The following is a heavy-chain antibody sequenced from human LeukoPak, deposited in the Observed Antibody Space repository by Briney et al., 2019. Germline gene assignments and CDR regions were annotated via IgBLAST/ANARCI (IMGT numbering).Heavy chain of an antibody. CDR1: GFTFGNYA. V-gene: IGHV3-21*01. CDR3: AREVSEGFDF. Sequence: PGGSLRLSCAASGFTFGNYAMNWVRQAPGKGLEWVSSFGTRSTSAYHAGSVKGRFAISRDNAKNSLYLQMNSLRAEDTALYYCAREVSEGFDFWGQGTLVTVSS. CDR2: FGTRSTSA. J-gene: IGHJ4*02. D-gene: IGHD3-22*01.